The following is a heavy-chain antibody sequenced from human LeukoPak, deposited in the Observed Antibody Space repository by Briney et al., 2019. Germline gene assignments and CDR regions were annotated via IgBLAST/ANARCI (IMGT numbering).Heavy chain of an antibody. CDR1: GGSISSDY. D-gene: IGHD3-22*01. CDR3: ARGLWLSSYYFDY. CDR2: IYYSGST. J-gene: IGHJ4*02. V-gene: IGHV4-59*01. Sequence: SETLSLTCTVSGGSISSDYWSWIRQPPGRGLEWIGYIYYSGSTTYNPSLKSRVTISVDTSKNQFSLKLSSVTAADTAVYYCARGLWLSSYYFDYWRQGTLVTVSS.